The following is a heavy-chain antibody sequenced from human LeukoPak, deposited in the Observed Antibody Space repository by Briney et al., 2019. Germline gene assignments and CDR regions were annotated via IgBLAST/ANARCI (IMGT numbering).Heavy chain of an antibody. CDR3: AKVKWLQSEYFDY. J-gene: IGHJ4*02. D-gene: IGHD5-24*01. CDR1: GFTFSSYW. Sequence: GGSLRLSCAASGFTFSSYWMSWVRQAPGKGLEWVSAISGSGGSTYYADSVKGRFTISRDNSKNTLYLQMNSLRAEDTAVYYCAKVKWLQSEYFDYWGQGTLVTVSS. V-gene: IGHV3-23*01. CDR2: ISGSGGST.